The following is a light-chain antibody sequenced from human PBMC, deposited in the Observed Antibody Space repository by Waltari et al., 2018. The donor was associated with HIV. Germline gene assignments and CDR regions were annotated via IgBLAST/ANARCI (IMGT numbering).Light chain of an antibody. V-gene: IGLV2-23*02. CDR3: CSYAGSSTYV. CDR2: EVS. Sequence: GTSSDVGSYNLVSWYQQHPGKAPKLMIYEVSKRPSGVSNRFSGSKSGNTASLTISGLQAEDEADYYCCSYAGSSTYVFGIGTKVTVL. CDR1: SSDVGSYNL. J-gene: IGLJ1*01.